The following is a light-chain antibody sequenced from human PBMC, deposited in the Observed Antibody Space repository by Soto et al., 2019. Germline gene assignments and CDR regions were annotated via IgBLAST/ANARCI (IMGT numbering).Light chain of an antibody. CDR1: SSDVGGFDH. V-gene: IGLV2-14*03. Sequence: QSALTQPASVSGSPGRSITISCTGASSDVGGFDHVSWYQQHPGKVPRLLIYDVSSRPSGVSDRFSGSKSGNTASLTISVLQAEDEADYYCNSFTTTNTYGFGTGTKVNVL. CDR3: NSFTTTNTYG. J-gene: IGLJ1*01. CDR2: DVS.